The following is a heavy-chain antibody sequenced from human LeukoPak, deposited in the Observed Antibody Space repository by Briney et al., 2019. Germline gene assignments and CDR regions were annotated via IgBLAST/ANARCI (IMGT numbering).Heavy chain of an antibody. CDR1: GFTFTNYT. Sequence: PGGSLRLSCAASGFTFTNYTMTWVRQAPGKGLEWVSAVSGSGVNTYYADSVKGRFTLSRDNSKNTLYLQMNSLRAEDTAVYYCAKDAVITIFGVVTGPFDYWGQGTLVAVSS. CDR2: VSGSGVNT. V-gene: IGHV3-23*01. D-gene: IGHD3-3*01. J-gene: IGHJ4*02. CDR3: AKDAVITIFGVVTGPFDY.